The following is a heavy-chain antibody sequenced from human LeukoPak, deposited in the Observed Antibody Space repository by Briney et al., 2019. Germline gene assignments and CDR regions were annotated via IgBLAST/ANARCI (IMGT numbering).Heavy chain of an antibody. D-gene: IGHD3-10*01. CDR2: ISRSGGYI. CDR1: GFTFSDYF. CDR3: AREGPMLRGVIGGKIVY. J-gene: IGHJ4*02. Sequence: GGSLRLSCAASGFTFSDYFMSWIRQAPGKGLEWVSYISRSGGYISYADSVKGRFTISRDNAKNSLYLQMNSLRAEDTAIYYCAREGPMLRGVIGGKIVYWGQGSLVTVSS. V-gene: IGHV3-11*01.